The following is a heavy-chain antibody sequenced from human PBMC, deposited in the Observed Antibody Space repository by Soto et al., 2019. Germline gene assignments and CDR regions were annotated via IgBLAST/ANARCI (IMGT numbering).Heavy chain of an antibody. Sequence: GGSLSLSCAASGFPVSNNYMTWVRQAPGRGLDWVSIIFSAGSTYYADSVRGRFTISRDNSKNTLYLQMNSLRAEDTAIYYCARGAGGNSWRSPTFDSWGQGTLVTVSS. V-gene: IGHV3-66*01. J-gene: IGHJ4*02. CDR3: ARGAGGNSWRSPTFDS. CDR2: IFSAGST. CDR1: GFPVSNNY. D-gene: IGHD6-13*01.